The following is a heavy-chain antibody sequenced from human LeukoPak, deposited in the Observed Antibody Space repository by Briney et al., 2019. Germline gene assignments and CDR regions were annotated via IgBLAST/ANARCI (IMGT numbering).Heavy chain of an antibody. Sequence: ASVKVSCKASGGTFSSYAISWVRQAPGQGLEWMGWINPNSGGTNYAQKFQGRVTMTRDTSISTAYMELSRLRSDDTAVYYCARDHGVRGMTRFDPWGQGALVTVSS. J-gene: IGHJ5*02. V-gene: IGHV1-2*02. D-gene: IGHD3-10*01. CDR2: INPNSGGT. CDR1: GGTFSSYA. CDR3: ARDHGVRGMTRFDP.